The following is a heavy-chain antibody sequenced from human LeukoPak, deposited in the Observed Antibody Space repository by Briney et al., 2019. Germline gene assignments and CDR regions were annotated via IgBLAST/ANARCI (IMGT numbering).Heavy chain of an antibody. J-gene: IGHJ4*02. CDR2: IRYDGSNK. D-gene: IGHD3-3*01. CDR3: AKDLSKGLLYRRGMYYFDY. Sequence: GGSLRLSCAASGFTFSSYGMHWVRQAPGKGLEWVAFIRYDGSNKYYADSVKGRFTISRDNSKNTLYLQMNSLRAEDTAVYYCAKDLSKGLLYRRGMYYFDYWGQGTLVTVSS. V-gene: IGHV3-30*02. CDR1: GFTFSSYG.